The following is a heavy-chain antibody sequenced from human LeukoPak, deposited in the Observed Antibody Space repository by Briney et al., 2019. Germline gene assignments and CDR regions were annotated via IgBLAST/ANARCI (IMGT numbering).Heavy chain of an antibody. CDR2: IKQDGGEK. CDR3: AGRGDGNLYYFDH. Sequence: GGSLRLSCAASGFTFSSYWMSWVRQAPGKGLEWVAIIKQDGGEKYYVDSVKGRFTISRDNAKNSLYLQMNSLRPEDTAVYYCAGRGDGNLYYFDHWGQGTLVTASS. D-gene: IGHD5-24*01. CDR1: GFTFSSYW. V-gene: IGHV3-7*04. J-gene: IGHJ4*02.